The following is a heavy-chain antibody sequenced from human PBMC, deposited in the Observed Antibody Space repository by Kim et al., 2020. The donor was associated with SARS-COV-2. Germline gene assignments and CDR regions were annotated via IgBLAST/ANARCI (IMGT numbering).Heavy chain of an antibody. D-gene: IGHD3-9*01. J-gene: IGHJ4*02. CDR3: TTYYDILTGYYGDPRYFDY. CDR1: GFTFSNAW. V-gene: IGHV3-15*01. CDR2: IKSKTDGGTT. Sequence: GGSLRLSCAASGFTFSNAWMSWVRQAPGKGLEWVGRIKSKTDGGTTDYAAPVKGRFTISRDDSKNTLYLQMNSLKTEDTAVYYCTTYYDILTGYYGDPRYFDYWGQGTLVTVSS.